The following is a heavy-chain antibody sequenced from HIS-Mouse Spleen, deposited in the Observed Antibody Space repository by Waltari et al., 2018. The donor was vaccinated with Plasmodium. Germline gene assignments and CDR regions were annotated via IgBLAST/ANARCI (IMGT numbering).Heavy chain of an antibody. D-gene: IGHD7-27*01. CDR2: IKQDGSEK. Sequence: EVQLVESGGGLVQPGWSLRLSCAATGFTFRSYWMSWVRQAPGKGLEWVANIKQDGSEKYYVDSVKGRFTISRDNAKNSLYLQMNSLRAEDTAVYYCARDNWGSSYYYYGMDVWGQGTTVTVSS. J-gene: IGHJ6*02. CDR1: GFTFRSYW. CDR3: ARDNWGSSYYYYGMDV. V-gene: IGHV3-7*03.